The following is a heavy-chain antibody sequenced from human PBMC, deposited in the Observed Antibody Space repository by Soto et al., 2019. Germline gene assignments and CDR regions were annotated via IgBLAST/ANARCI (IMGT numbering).Heavy chain of an antibody. V-gene: IGHV4-59*01. CDR2: INYSGST. CDR1: SGSISSYN. D-gene: IGHD3-10*01. J-gene: IGHJ4*02. Sequence: SETLSLTCTVSSGSISSYNWNWVRQPPGKGLEWIGFINYSGSTHYNPSLKSRVTISLDTSKNQFSLELNSVTAADTAVYYCARENYYALDYWGPGTLVTVSS. CDR3: ARENYYALDY.